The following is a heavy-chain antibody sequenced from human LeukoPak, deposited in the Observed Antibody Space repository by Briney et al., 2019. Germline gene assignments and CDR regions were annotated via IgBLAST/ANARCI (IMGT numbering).Heavy chain of an antibody. D-gene: IGHD2-15*01. Sequence: GASVKVSCKASGYTFTSYGINWVRQAPGQGLEWMGWISPYNGNTKYAEKVQGRVTITTDTSTSTAYMELRSLRSDDTAVYYCARGRSKNYSLTWGSNYWGQGTLVTVSS. CDR3: ARGRSKNYSLTWGSNY. CDR2: ISPYNGNT. CDR1: GYTFTSYG. J-gene: IGHJ4*02. V-gene: IGHV1-18*01.